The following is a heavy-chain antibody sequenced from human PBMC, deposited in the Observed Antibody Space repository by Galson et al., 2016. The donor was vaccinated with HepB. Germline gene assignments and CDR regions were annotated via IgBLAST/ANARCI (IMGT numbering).Heavy chain of an antibody. J-gene: IGHJ4*02. CDR3: AREGRQLAAAGLDL. D-gene: IGHD6-13*01. V-gene: IGHV3-11*01. CDR1: GFPFGAYY. Sequence: SLRLSCAASGFPFGAYYMNWIRQAPGKGLEWVSYLSTGSLNEYYAASVRGQFTVSRDNAKNTLFLQMKSLRAEDSAVYYGAREGRQLAAAGLDLWGQGILVTVSS. CDR2: LSTGSLNE.